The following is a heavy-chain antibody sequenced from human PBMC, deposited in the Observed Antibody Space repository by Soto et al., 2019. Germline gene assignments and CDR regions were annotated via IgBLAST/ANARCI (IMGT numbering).Heavy chain of an antibody. Sequence: QVQLVQSGAEVKKPGASVKVSCKASGYTFTSYGISWVRQAPGQGLEWMGWISAYNGNTNYAQKLQGRXTXTXXTSTSTAYMELRSLRSADTAVYYCARDPQWPPDRYWGQGTLVTVSS. CDR1: GYTFTSYG. CDR3: ARDPQWPPDRY. J-gene: IGHJ4*02. V-gene: IGHV1-18*01. D-gene: IGHD6-19*01. CDR2: ISAYNGNT.